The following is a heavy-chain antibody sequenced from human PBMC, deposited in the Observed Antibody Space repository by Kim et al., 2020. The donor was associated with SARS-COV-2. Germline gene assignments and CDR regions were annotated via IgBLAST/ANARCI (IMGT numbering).Heavy chain of an antibody. D-gene: IGHD3-10*01. CDR1: GLTFSSYA. J-gene: IGHJ4*02. CDR3: ARGFHSGSGSYYSPVFY. CDR2: ISYDGSNK. V-gene: IGHV3-30-3*01. Sequence: PGGSLRLSCAASGLTFSSYALHWVRQAPGKGLEWVAVISYDGSNKHYADSVKGRFTISRGYSKNTLYLQMNSLRAEDTAVYYCARGFHSGSGSYYSPVFYWGQGTLVTVSS.